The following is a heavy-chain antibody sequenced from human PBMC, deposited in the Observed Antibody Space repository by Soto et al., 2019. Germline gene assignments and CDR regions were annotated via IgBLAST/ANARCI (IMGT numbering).Heavy chain of an antibody. CDR1: GYPLTDFY. CDR2: INPHTGDT. D-gene: IGHD6-25*01. CDR3: AREGGAAPGARREWYFAL. Sequence: QVQLVQSGAEVKKPGASVTVSCKTSGYPLTDFYIHWVRQAPGQGLEWMAWINPHTGDTNTALKFQGRVTTTRDTSINTAFMELARLSSDDTAVSYCAREGGAAPGARREWYFALWGRGTLVSVSS. J-gene: IGHJ2*01. V-gene: IGHV1-2*02.